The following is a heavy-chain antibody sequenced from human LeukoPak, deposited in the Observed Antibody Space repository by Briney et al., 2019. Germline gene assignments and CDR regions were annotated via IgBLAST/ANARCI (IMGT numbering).Heavy chain of an antibody. CDR3: ARDSTGTTWQLDD. J-gene: IGHJ4*02. CDR2: LIPMFRTP. V-gene: IGHV1-69*05. Sequence: SVKVSCKAAGGAFSSYVSWVRQAPGQGLEWMGGLIPMFRTPNYAQKFLGRVTITTDESTSTAYMQLTSLGADDTAVYYCARDSTGTTWQLDDWGQGTLVTVSS. D-gene: IGHD1-1*01. CDR1: GGAFSSY.